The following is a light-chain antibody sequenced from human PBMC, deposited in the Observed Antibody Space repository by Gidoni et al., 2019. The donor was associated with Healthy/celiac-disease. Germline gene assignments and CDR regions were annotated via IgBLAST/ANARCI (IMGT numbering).Light chain of an antibody. CDR3: QQYNSYSYT. CDR1: QSISTW. Sequence: CASVGDRVTITCRASQSISTWLAWYQQKPWKAPKLLIYKASSIESGVPSRFSGSGSGTELTLTISSLQPDDFANYYCQQYNSYSYTFAQGTKLEIK. J-gene: IGKJ2*01. V-gene: IGKV1-5*03. CDR2: KAS.